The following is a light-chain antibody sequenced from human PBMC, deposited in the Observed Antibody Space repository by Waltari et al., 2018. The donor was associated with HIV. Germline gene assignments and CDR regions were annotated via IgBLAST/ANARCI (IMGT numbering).Light chain of an antibody. J-gene: IGKJ2*01. CDR2: WAS. CDR3: QQYYSNSYT. CDR1: QSVLYSSNNKNY. V-gene: IGKV4-1*01. Sequence: DIVMTQSPESLAVSLGERATINCKSSQSVLYSSNNKNYLAVYQQKPGQPPKLLIYWASTRESGVPDRFSGSGSGTDFTLTISSLQTEDVAVYYCQQYYSNSYTFGQGTKLEIK.